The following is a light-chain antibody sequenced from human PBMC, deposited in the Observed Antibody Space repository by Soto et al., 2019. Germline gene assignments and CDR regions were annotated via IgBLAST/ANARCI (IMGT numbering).Light chain of an antibody. CDR2: DAS. V-gene: IGKV3-11*01. Sequence: EIVLTQSPATLSLSPGERATLSCRASQSVSSYLAWYQQKPGQAPRLLIYDASNRATGIPARFSGSGSGTDFNLTIRRLEPEDFAVYYCQQRSNWPPYTFGQETKMKIK. CDR1: QSVSSY. CDR3: QQRSNWPPYT. J-gene: IGKJ2*01.